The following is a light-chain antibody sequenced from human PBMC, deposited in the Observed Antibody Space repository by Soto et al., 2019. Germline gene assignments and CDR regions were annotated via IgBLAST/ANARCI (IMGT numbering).Light chain of an antibody. V-gene: IGLV2-14*01. Sequence: QSALTQPASVSGAPGQSITISCTGTSSDVGGYNYVSWYQQHPGKAPKLMIYEVSNRPSGVSNRFSGSKSGNTASLTISGLRAEDEADYYCSSYTTISTLEVFGGGTTLTVL. J-gene: IGLJ3*02. CDR3: SSYTTISTLEV. CDR1: SSDVGGYNY. CDR2: EVS.